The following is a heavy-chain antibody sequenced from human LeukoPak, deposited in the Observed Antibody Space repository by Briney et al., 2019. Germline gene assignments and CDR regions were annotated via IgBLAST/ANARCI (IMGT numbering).Heavy chain of an antibody. D-gene: IGHD3-22*01. CDR3: ARDPGWVHYYDSSGYKDY. CDR1: GFTFSSYW. CDR2: IYSGGST. Sequence: PGGSLRLSCAASGFTFSSYWMSWVRQAPGKGLEWVSVIYSGGSTYYADSVKGRFTISRDNSKNTLYLQMNSLRAEDTAVYYCARDPGWVHYYDSSGYKDYWGQGTLVTVSS. J-gene: IGHJ4*02. V-gene: IGHV3-66*01.